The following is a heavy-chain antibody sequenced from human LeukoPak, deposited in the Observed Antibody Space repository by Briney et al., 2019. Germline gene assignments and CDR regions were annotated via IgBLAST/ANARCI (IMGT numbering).Heavy chain of an antibody. D-gene: IGHD1-26*01. J-gene: IGHJ4*02. CDR2: ISNSGAAI. V-gene: IGHV3-11*04. Sequence: PGGSLRLSCAASGFTFSDYFMSWFRQAPGKGLEWISYISNSGAAIYYADSVKGRFTISRDNAKNSLYPQMNSLRAEDTAVYYCARVRGSYSVDYWGQGTLVTVSS. CDR3: ARVRGSYSVDY. CDR1: GFTFSDYF.